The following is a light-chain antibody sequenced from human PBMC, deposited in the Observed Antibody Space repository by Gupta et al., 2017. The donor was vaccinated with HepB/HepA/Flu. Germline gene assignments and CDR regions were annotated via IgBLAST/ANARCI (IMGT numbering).Light chain of an antibody. CDR2: GAF. CDR3: QQYGSSPQT. CDR1: QSVSSSY. V-gene: IGKV3-20*01. J-gene: IGKJ1*01. Sequence: EIVLTQSPGTLSLSPGERATLSCRASQSVSSSYLAWYQQKPGQAPRLLIYGAFSRPTGIPDRFSGSGSGTDFTLTISRLEPEDFAVYYCQQYGSSPQTFGQGTKVEIK.